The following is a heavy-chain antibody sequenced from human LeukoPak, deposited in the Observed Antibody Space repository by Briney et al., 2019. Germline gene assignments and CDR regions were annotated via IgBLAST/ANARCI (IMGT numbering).Heavy chain of an antibody. Sequence: GGSLRLSCTTAGFNFADYGLTWVRQAPGKGLEWVGLTRSKIYGGAPEYAASVKGRFIVSRDDSKSTAYLQMNGLSTEDTAVYFCGRGLTVPGAKYYFDSWGQGTLVTVSS. CDR2: TRSKIYGGAP. D-gene: IGHD3-9*01. J-gene: IGHJ4*02. V-gene: IGHV3-49*04. CDR3: GRGLTVPGAKYYFDS. CDR1: GFNFADYG.